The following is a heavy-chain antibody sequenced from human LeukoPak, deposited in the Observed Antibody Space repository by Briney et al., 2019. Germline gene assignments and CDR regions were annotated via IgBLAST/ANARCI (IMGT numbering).Heavy chain of an antibody. Sequence: SETLSLTCTVSGGSISSYYWSWIRRPPGKGLEWIGYIYYSGSTNYNPSLKSRVTISVDTSKNQFSLKLTSVTAADTAVYYCARHLMTGYSNSLFDYWGQGTLVTVSS. CDR3: ARHLMTGYSNSLFDY. CDR1: GGSISSYY. CDR2: IYYSGST. D-gene: IGHD3-9*01. V-gene: IGHV4-59*01. J-gene: IGHJ4*02.